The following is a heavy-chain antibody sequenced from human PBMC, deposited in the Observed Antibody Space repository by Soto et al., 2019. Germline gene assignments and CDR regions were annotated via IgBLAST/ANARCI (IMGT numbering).Heavy chain of an antibody. V-gene: IGHV3-23*01. CDR3: AKDYYDPGGYPTHAF. CDR2: ISGSGGST. Sequence: GSLRLSCAASGITFSSYAMTWVRQAPGKGLEWVSAISGSGGSTYYADSVKGRFTISRDNSKNTLYLQMSSLRVEDTAVYYCAKDYYDPGGYPTHAFWGQGTLVTVSS. J-gene: IGHJ4*02. D-gene: IGHD3-22*01. CDR1: GITFSSYA.